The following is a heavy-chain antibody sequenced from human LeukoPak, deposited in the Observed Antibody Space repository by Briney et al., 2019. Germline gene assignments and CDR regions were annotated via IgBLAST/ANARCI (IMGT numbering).Heavy chain of an antibody. D-gene: IGHD1-1*01. J-gene: IGHJ4*02. Sequence: GGSLRLSCAASGFTFSGYGMHWVRQAPGKGLEWVAVIWYDGSNKYYADSVKGRFTISRDNSKNTLYLQMNSLRAEDTAVYYCARGTSGGYEGDYWGQGTPVTVSS. V-gene: IGHV3-33*01. CDR1: GFTFSGYG. CDR3: ARGTSGGYEGDY. CDR2: IWYDGSNK.